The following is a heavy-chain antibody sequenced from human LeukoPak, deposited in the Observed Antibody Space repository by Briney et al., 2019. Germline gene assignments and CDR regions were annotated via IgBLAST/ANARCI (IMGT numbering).Heavy chain of an antibody. V-gene: IGHV1-46*01. CDR1: GYTFTSYY. Sequence: ASVKVSCKASGYTFTSYYMHWVRQAPGQGLEWMGIINPSGGSTSYAQKFQGRVTMTRDMSTSTVYMELSSLRSEDTAVYYCARLQWELDSFDYWGQGTLVTVSS. J-gene: IGHJ4*02. CDR3: ARLQWELDSFDY. CDR2: INPSGGST. D-gene: IGHD1-26*01.